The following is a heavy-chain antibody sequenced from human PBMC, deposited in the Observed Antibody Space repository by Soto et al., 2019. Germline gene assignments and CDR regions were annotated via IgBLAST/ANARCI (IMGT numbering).Heavy chain of an antibody. J-gene: IGHJ4*02. D-gene: IGHD2-15*01. V-gene: IGHV1-69*06. CDR3: AGDLGGYSPIPYYFDY. CDR2: IIPIFGTA. CDR1: GGTFSSYA. Sequence: QVPLVQSGAEVKKPGSSVKVSCKASGGTFSSYAISWVRQAPGQGLEWMGGIIPIFGTANYAQKFQGRVTITADKSTSTAYMELSSLRSEDTAVYYCAGDLGGYSPIPYYFDYWGQGTLVTVSS.